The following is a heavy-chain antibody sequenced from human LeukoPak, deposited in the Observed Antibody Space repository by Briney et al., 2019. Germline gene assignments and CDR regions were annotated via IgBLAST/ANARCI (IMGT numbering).Heavy chain of an antibody. V-gene: IGHV3-7*01. J-gene: IGHJ5*02. CDR2: INLHGSDR. Sequence: GGSLRLSCAASGFTFRNYWMTWVRQAPGKGLEWVANINLHGSDRYYVDSVKGRFTISRDNAENSLYLQMNSLRAEDTAVYYCARGIISGVDWFDPWGQGTLVTVSS. CDR1: GFTFRNYW. CDR3: ARGIISGVDWFDP. D-gene: IGHD3-10*01.